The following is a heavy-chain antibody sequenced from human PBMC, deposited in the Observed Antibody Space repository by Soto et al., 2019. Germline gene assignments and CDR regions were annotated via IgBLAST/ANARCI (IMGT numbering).Heavy chain of an antibody. CDR1: GYTFNFYG. J-gene: IGHJ4*02. Sequence: ASVKVSCKASGYTFNFYGITWVRQAPGQGLEWMGWISGFNGNTNYAADLQGRVTMTTGTSTSTAYMELRGPRSDDTAVYYCARIGVSSGHESPDFDSWGQGTLVTVSS. CDR2: ISGFNGNT. CDR3: ARIGVSSGHESPDFDS. V-gene: IGHV1-18*01. D-gene: IGHD3-16*01.